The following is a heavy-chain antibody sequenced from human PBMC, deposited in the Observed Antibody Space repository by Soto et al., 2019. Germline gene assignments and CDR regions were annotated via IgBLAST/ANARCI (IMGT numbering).Heavy chain of an antibody. CDR3: ARGPARRQYYYGMDV. CDR2: ISAYNGDT. J-gene: IGHJ6*02. CDR1: GYTFTSYG. Sequence: QVQLVQSGTEVKKPGASVKVSCKASGYTFTSYGINWVRQAPGQGLDWMGWISAYNGDTNYAQNLQGRVTMTTEISTDTGYLERRSLRSDDTAVYYCARGPARRQYYYGMDVWGQGTTVTVSS. V-gene: IGHV1-18*01. D-gene: IGHD6-6*01.